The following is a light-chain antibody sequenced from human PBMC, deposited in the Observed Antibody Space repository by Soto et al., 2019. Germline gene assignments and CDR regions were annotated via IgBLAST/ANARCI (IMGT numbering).Light chain of an antibody. Sequence: QSVLTQPPSASGTPGQRVTISCSGSSSNIGSNYVYWYQQLPGTAPKLLIYRNNQRPSGVPDRFSCSKSGTSASLAISGLRSEDEADYYCAAWDDSLSGPVVFGGGTKLTVL. CDR2: RNN. CDR3: AAWDDSLSGPVV. V-gene: IGLV1-47*01. J-gene: IGLJ2*01. CDR1: SSNIGSNY.